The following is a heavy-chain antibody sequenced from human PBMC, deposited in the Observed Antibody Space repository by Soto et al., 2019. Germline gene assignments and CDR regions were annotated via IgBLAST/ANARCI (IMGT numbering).Heavy chain of an antibody. CDR3: ARDAESCSGGNFYRWFDP. Sequence: QVQLLESGPELVQPSETLSLTCSVSGGSVNSANYYWSWIRQPPGKGLEWIGHVYYTGSTNYNPSLKSRLTISLDTPENQFSLRLTSVTAADTAADYCARDAESCSGGNFYRWFDPWGQGTLVSVSA. D-gene: IGHD2-15*01. J-gene: IGHJ5*02. CDR1: GGSVNSANYY. CDR2: VYYTGST. V-gene: IGHV4-61*01.